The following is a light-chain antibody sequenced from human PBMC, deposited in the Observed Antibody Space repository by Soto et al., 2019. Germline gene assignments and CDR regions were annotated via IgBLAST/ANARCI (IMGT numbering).Light chain of an antibody. CDR1: QNINSW. CDR2: RAS. CDR3: QQYHNYPPT. Sequence: DIQMTQSPSTLSAFVGDRVTITCRASQNINSWLAWYQQKPGRAPKLLIFRASTLEGGVPSRFNGSGSGTEFIFTIGSLQPDDFAVYYCQQYHNYPPTFGQGTKVEL. J-gene: IGKJ1*01. V-gene: IGKV1-5*03.